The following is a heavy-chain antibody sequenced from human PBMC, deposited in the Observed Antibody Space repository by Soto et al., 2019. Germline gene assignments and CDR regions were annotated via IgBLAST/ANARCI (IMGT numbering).Heavy chain of an antibody. Sequence: GASVKVSCKASGYTYISYSMHCVRQAPGQRLEWMGWINVGNGNTKYSQNFQGRVTINQDTSASTAYMELSSLTSEDTAVYYCAREKWGSGSRWLDPWGQGTLVTVSS. CDR3: AREKWGSGSRWLDP. CDR2: INVGNGNT. CDR1: GYTYISYS. V-gene: IGHV1-3*01. J-gene: IGHJ5*02. D-gene: IGHD6-19*01.